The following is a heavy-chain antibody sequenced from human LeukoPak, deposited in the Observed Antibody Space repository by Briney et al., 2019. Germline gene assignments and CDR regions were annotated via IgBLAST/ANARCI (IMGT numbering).Heavy chain of an antibody. Sequence: ASVKVSCKASGYTFTSYYMHWVRQAPGQGLEWMGIINPSGGSTSYAQKFQGRVTMTRDTSTSTVYMELSSLRSEDTAVYYCARPIAPVAYGDYGRYDAFDIWGQGTMVTVSS. CDR2: INPSGGST. V-gene: IGHV1-46*01. D-gene: IGHD4-17*01. J-gene: IGHJ3*02. CDR3: ARPIAPVAYGDYGRYDAFDI. CDR1: GYTFTSYY.